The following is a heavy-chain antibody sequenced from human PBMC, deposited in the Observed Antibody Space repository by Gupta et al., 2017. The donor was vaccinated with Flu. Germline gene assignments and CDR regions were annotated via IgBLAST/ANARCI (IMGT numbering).Heavy chain of an antibody. CDR1: YA. Sequence: YALSWVRQAPGKGLEWVALITADGRNTYYADSVKGRFTIARDNLNNTLLLQMSSLRAEDTAIYYCAKDDDLNFYYYGMDVWGQGTTVTVSS. CDR2: ITADGRNT. J-gene: IGHJ6*02. CDR3: AKDDDLNFYYYGMDV. V-gene: IGHV3-23*01.